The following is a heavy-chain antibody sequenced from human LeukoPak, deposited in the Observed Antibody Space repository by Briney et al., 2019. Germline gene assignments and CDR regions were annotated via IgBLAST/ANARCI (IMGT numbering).Heavy chain of an antibody. CDR1: GYSFTSYD. CDR3: ARAGVRYFDGVDP. D-gene: IGHD3-9*01. J-gene: IGHJ5*02. Sequence: GASVTVSCKASGYSFTSYDINWVRQPNAQGLGWMGGINPNSSNTGYAQKFHGRVTMTRDTSISAAHMELSSLRSEDTAVYYCARAGVRYFDGVDPWGQGTLVTVSS. CDR2: INPNSSNT. V-gene: IGHV1-8*01.